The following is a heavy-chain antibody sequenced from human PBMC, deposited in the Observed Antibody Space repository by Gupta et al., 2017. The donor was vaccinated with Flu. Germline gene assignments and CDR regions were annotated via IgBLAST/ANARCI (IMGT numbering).Heavy chain of an antibody. J-gene: IGHJ4*02. CDR1: GFSFGSSN. CDR3: SSSSSGYFYFDY. CDR2: ISGSVLYI. D-gene: IGHD3-22*01. Sequence: EVHLVESGGGLVKHGGSLRLSCAASGFSFGSSNMNCVRQAPGKGLEWVSSISGSVLYICYADSVKGRFTISRDNANNSLYLLMDSLTAEDTAVYYCSSSSSGYFYFDYLGQGTLVTVSS. V-gene: IGHV3-21*06.